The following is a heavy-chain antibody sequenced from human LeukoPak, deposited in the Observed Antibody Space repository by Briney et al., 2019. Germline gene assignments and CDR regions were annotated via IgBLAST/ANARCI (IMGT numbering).Heavy chain of an antibody. CDR1: GFTFSDYY. V-gene: IGHV3-11*04. Sequence: PGGSLRLSCAASGFTFSDYYMSWIRQAPGKGLEWVSYISSSGSIIYYADSVKGRFTISRDNAKNSVSLQMNSLRAEDTAVYYCGRDIVDGGDDYWGQGTLVTVSS. CDR2: ISSSGSII. CDR3: GRDIVDGGDDY. J-gene: IGHJ4*02. D-gene: IGHD2-21*02.